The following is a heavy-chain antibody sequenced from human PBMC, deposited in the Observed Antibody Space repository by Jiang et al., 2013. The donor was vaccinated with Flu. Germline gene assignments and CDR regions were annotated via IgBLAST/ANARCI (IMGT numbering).Heavy chain of an antibody. CDR3: ATSHPLTSPEYYYYYYYMDV. V-gene: IGHV1-24*01. CDR2: FDPEDGET. D-gene: IGHD3-16*01. J-gene: IGHJ6*03. Sequence: EWMGGFDPEDGETIYAQKFQGRVTMTEDTSTDTAYMELSSLRSEDTAVYYCATSHPLTSPEYYYYYYYMDVWGKGTTVTVSS.